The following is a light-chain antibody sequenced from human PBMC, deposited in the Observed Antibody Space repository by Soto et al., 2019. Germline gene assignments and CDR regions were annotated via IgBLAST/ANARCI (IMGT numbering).Light chain of an antibody. Sequence: QSVLTQSSSASASLGSSVKLTCTLSSGHSTYIIAWHQQQPGKAPRYLMKLEGSGSYNKGSGVPDRFSGSSSGADRYLTISNLQFEDEADYYCETWVRNTYVFGTGTKVTVL. V-gene: IGLV4-60*02. CDR3: ETWVRNTYV. CDR1: SGHSTYI. J-gene: IGLJ1*01. CDR2: LEGSGSY.